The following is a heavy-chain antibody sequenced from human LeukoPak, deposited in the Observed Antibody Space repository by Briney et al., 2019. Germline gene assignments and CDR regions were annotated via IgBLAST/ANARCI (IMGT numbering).Heavy chain of an antibody. Sequence: GALRLSCAASGFTFSNAWMNWVRQAPGKGLEWVGRIKSKTDGGTTDYAAPVKGRFTISRDDSTSIAYLQMNSVQAEDTAVYYCARGSGRYVMVDWWGQGTLVTVSS. CDR1: GFTFSNAW. V-gene: IGHV3-15*07. D-gene: IGHD6-19*01. J-gene: IGHJ4*02. CDR2: IKSKTDGGTT. CDR3: ARGSGRYVMVDW.